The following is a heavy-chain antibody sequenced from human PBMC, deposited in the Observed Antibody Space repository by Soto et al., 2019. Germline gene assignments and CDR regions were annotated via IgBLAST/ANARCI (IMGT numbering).Heavy chain of an antibody. Sequence: SETLSLTCTVSGGSISSYYWSWIRQPPGKGLEWIGYIYYSGSTNYNPSLKSRVTISVDTSKNQFSLKLSSVTTADTAVYYCARGGYCSGGSCYSDYYYYYYMDVWGKGTTVTVSS. J-gene: IGHJ6*03. CDR3: ARGGYCSGGSCYSDYYYYYYMDV. CDR2: IYYSGST. CDR1: GGSISSYY. D-gene: IGHD2-15*01. V-gene: IGHV4-59*08.